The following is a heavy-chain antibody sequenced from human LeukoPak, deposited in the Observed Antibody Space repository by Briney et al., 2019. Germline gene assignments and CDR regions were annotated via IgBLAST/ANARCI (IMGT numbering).Heavy chain of an antibody. J-gene: IGHJ4*02. Sequence: SVKVSCKASGYTFTSYGISWVRQAPGQGLEWMGRIIPILGIANYAQKFQGRVTITADKSTSTAYMELSSLRSEDTAVYYCARGQRITIFGVVPPCFDYWGQGTLVTVSS. D-gene: IGHD3-3*01. CDR2: IIPILGIA. CDR3: ARGQRITIFGVVPPCFDY. CDR1: GYTFTSYG. V-gene: IGHV1-69*04.